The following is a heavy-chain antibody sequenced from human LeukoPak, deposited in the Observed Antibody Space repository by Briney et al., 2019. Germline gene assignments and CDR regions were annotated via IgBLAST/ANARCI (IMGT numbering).Heavy chain of an antibody. D-gene: IGHD2-15*01. Sequence: SETLSLTCAVSGYSISSGYYWGWIRQPPGKGLEWIGSIYHSGSTYYNPSLKSRVTISVDTSKNQFSLKLSSVTAADTAVCHCARLEIVVVAATQVARREYCFDYWGQGTLVTVSS. J-gene: IGHJ4*02. V-gene: IGHV4-38-2*01. CDR1: GYSISSGYY. CDR3: ARLEIVVVAATQVARREYCFDY. CDR2: IYHSGST.